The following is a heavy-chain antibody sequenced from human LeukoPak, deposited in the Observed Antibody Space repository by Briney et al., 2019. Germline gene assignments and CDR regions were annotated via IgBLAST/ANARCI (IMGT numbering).Heavy chain of an antibody. J-gene: IGHJ3*02. V-gene: IGHV1-46*01. CDR3: ARYGFSRVWQGGWHAFDI. Sequence: GASVKVSFKASGYTFTSYYVHWVRQAPGQGLQWMGIINPTSGDTNYAQNFQGRVTMTRHMSTSTVYMELSSLRSEDTAVYYCARYGFSRVWQGGWHAFDIWGHGTMVTVSS. D-gene: IGHD5-24*01. CDR1: GYTFTSYY. CDR2: INPTSGDT.